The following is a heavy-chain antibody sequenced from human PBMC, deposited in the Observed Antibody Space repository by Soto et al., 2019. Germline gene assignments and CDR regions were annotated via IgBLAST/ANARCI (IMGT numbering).Heavy chain of an antibody. CDR2: IWYDGSNK. V-gene: IGHV3-33*01. D-gene: IGHD2-21*01. J-gene: IGHJ6*02. Sequence: PGGSLRLSCAASGFTFSSYGMHWVHQAPGKGLEWVAVIWYDGSNKYYADSVKGRFTISRDNSKNTLYLQMNSLRAEDTAVYYCARDRQIRMMYCGGVGMDVWGQGTTVTVSS. CDR1: GFTFSSYG. CDR3: ARDRQIRMMYCGGVGMDV.